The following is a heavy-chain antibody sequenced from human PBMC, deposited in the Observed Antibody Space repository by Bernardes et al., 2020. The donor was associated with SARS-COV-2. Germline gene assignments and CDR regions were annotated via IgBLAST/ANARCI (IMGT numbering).Heavy chain of an antibody. CDR1: GFTFSHFA. CDR2: ISYEERTA. D-gene: IGHD2-2*01. J-gene: IGHJ4*02. Sequence: GGSLRLSCAASGFTFSHFAMHWVRQAPGKGLEWLAIISYEERTAYNADSVKGRFTISRDNSKDTIFLQMSSLRPEDTAVYYCARETQDATSSYFDYWGQGTLGTVSS. CDR3: ARETQDATSSYFDY. V-gene: IGHV3-30*19.